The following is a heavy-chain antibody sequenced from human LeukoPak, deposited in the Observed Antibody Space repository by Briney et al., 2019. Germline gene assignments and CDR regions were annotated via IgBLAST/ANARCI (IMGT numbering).Heavy chain of an antibody. V-gene: IGHV4-38-2*02. D-gene: IGHD3-22*01. Sequence: SETLSLTCTVSGYSISSGYYWGWIRQPPGKGLEWIGNIYHSGSTYYNPSLKSRVTILVDTSKNQFSLKLSSVTAADTAVYCCARVGGDYDSSGYLDWGQGTLVTVSS. CDR3: ARVGGDYDSSGYLD. J-gene: IGHJ4*02. CDR2: IYHSGST. CDR1: GYSISSGYY.